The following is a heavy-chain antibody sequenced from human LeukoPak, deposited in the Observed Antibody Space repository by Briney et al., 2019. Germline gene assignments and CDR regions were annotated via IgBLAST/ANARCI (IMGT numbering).Heavy chain of an antibody. J-gene: IGHJ4*02. D-gene: IGHD1-26*01. CDR1: GFTFSTYG. CDR3: ARASGSYRPFDY. V-gene: IGHV3-23*01. Sequence: PPGGSLRLSCAASGFTFSTYGMTWVRQAPGKGLEWVSSISGSGGSTYYADSVKGRVTVSRDNSKSTLYLQMNSLRAEDTAVYYCARASGSYRPFDYWGQGTLVTVSS. CDR2: ISGSGGST.